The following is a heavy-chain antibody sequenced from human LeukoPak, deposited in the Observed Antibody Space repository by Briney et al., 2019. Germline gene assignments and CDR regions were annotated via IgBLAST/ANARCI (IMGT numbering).Heavy chain of an antibody. D-gene: IGHD5-18*01. CDR3: ASTGKWIQLWPYYYYGMDI. J-gene: IGHJ6*02. CDR1: GGSFSGYY. Sequence: TSETLSLTCAVYGGSFSGYYWSWIRQPPGKGLGWIGEINHSGSTNYNPSLKSRVTISVDTSKNQFSLKLSSVTAADTAVYYCASTGKWIQLWPYYYYGMDIWGQGTTVTVSS. CDR2: INHSGST. V-gene: IGHV4-34*01.